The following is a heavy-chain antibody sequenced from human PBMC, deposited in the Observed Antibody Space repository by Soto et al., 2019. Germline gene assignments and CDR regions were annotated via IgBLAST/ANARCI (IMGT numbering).Heavy chain of an antibody. CDR1: GFTFNNYA. D-gene: IGHD4-17*01. Sequence: QPGGSLRLSCAASGFTFNNYAMSWVRQAPGKGLEWVSTISGSGGITYYADSVKGRFTISRDNSENTLCLQMNSLRAEDTAVYYCAKDPARPTVTHGYFDYWGQGTLVTSPQ. V-gene: IGHV3-23*01. CDR2: ISGSGGIT. J-gene: IGHJ4*02. CDR3: AKDPARPTVTHGYFDY.